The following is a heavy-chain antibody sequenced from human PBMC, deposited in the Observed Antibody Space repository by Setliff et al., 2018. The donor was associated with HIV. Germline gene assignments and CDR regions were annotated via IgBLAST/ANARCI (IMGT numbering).Heavy chain of an antibody. V-gene: IGHV3-9*01. J-gene: IGHJ4*02. CDR2: ISWNSGTI. CDR3: ARDYWVAGLDS. CDR1: GFTFDDYA. Sequence: GGSLRLSCAASGFTFDDYAMHWVRQAPGKGLEWVSSISWNSGTIDYVDSVKGRFTISRDNAKNSLYLQMNSLSVEDTAVYYCARDYWVAGLDSWGQGTLVTVSS. D-gene: IGHD6-19*01.